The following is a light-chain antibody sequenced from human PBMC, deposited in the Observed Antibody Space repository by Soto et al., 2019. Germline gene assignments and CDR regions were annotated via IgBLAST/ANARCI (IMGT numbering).Light chain of an antibody. V-gene: IGKV1-39*01. CDR3: QQSYSTAIT. CDR1: QSISSY. J-gene: IGKJ5*01. CDR2: AAS. Sequence: DIQMTQSPSSLSASVGDRVTITCRASQSISSYLNWYQQKPGKAPKLLIYAASSLQSGVPSRSSGSGSGTDFTLTISSLQPEDFATYYCQQSYSTAITLGQGKRLEIK.